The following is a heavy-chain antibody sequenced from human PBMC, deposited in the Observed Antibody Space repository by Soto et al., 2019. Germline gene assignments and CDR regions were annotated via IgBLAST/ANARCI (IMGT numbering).Heavy chain of an antibody. J-gene: IGHJ6*02. CDR3: ARDQTTESYDYYYGMDV. D-gene: IGHD4-4*01. CDR1: GGSISSGGYY. V-gene: IGHV4-31*03. CDR2: IYYSGST. Sequence: SETLSLTCTVSGGSISSGGYYWSWIRQHPGKGLEWIGYIYYSGSTYYNPSLKSRVTISVDTSKNQFSLKLSSVAAADTAVYYCARDQTTESYDYYYGMDVWGQGTTVTVSS.